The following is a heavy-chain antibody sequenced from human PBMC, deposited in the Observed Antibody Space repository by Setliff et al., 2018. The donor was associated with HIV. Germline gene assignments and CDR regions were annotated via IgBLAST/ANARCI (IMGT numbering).Heavy chain of an antibody. CDR1: AFTFGDYW. CDR2: IKQDGSEK. V-gene: IGHV3-7*01. CDR3: AREWNGGYDY. J-gene: IGHJ4*02. Sequence: GGSLRLSCAASAFTFGDYWMSWVRQAPGKGLEWVANIKQDGSEKYYVDSVKGRFIISRDNAKNSLYLQMNSLRAEDTAVYYCAREWNGGYDYWGQGTLVTVSS. D-gene: IGHD2-8*01.